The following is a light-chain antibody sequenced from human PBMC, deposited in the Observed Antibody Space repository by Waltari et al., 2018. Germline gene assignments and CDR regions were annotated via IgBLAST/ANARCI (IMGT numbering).Light chain of an antibody. Sequence: DLVMTQSPVSLAVSLGERVTINCTSSHNLLYNSDNKNYLTWFQQKPGQPPKLLIYWASTRESGVPDRFSGSGSGTEFTLTISSLQAADVAVYYCQQCYSTPYTFGQGTKLEIK. V-gene: IGKV4-1*01. CDR1: HNLLYNSDNKNY. CDR2: WAS. CDR3: QQCYSTPYT. J-gene: IGKJ2*01.